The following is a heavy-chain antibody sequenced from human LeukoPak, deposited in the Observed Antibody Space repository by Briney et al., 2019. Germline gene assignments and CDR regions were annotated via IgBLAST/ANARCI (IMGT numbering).Heavy chain of an antibody. D-gene: IGHD3-22*01. V-gene: IGHV4-31*03. Sequence: SETLSLTCTVSGGSISSGGYYWSWIRQHPGKGLEWIGYIYYSGSTYYNPSLKSRVTISVDTSKNQFSLKLSSVTAADTAVYYCARQYDDSSGYSDYWGQGTLVTVSS. CDR3: ARQYDDSSGYSDY. J-gene: IGHJ4*02. CDR1: GGSISSGGYY. CDR2: IYYSGST.